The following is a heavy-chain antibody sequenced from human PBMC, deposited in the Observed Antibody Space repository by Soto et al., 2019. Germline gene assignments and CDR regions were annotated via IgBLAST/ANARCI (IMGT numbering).Heavy chain of an antibody. J-gene: IGHJ4*02. Sequence: GGSLRLSCAASGFTFSSYGMHWVRQAPGKGLEWVAVISYDGSNKYYADSVKGRFTISRDNSKNTLYLQMNSLRAEDTAVYYCTKDPERLDVNYYFDYWGQGTLVTVSS. D-gene: IGHD1-1*01. CDR1: GFTFSSYG. CDR3: TKDPERLDVNYYFDY. CDR2: ISYDGSNK. V-gene: IGHV3-30*18.